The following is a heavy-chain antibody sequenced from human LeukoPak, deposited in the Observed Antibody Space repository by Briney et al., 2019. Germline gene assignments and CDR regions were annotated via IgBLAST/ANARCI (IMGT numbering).Heavy chain of an antibody. V-gene: IGHV3-30*18. CDR3: AKLLGGYDYS. CDR1: GFTFSTYG. D-gene: IGHD3-16*01. J-gene: IGHJ4*02. CDR2: ISYDGSNK. Sequence: GGSLRLSCAASGFTFSTYGMHWVRQAPGKGLEWVAVISYDGSNKYYADSVKGRFTISRDNSKNTLYLQMNSLRAEDTAVYYCAKLLGGYDYSWGQGTLVTVSS.